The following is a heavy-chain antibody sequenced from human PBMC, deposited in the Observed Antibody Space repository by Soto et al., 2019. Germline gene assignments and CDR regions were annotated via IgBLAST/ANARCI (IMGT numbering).Heavy chain of an antibody. CDR1: GGSISSYY. CDR3: ARSGAYSSSSFVSGYYYYGMDV. V-gene: IGHV4-59*01. CDR2: IYYSGST. D-gene: IGHD6-6*01. J-gene: IGHJ6*02. Sequence: PSETLSLTCTVSGGSISSYYWSWIRQPPGKGLEWIGYIYYSGSTNYNPSLKSRVTISVDTSKNQFSLKLSSVTAADTAVYYCARSGAYSSSSFVSGYYYYGMDVWGQGTTVTVS.